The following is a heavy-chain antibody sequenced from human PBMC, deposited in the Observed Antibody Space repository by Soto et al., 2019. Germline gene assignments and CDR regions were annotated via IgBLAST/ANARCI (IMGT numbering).Heavy chain of an antibody. Sequence: SETLSLTXTVSAASITSYSWSWVRQTPGKGPEWIGYISYSGGTNYNPSLNSRVTISTHTSNNQFSLRLNSVTAEDTAVYYCARAISIYGVVTYGLDVWGQGTTVTVSS. CDR2: ISYSGGT. CDR3: ARAISIYGVVTYGLDV. J-gene: IGHJ6*02. CDR1: AASITSYS. D-gene: IGHD3-3*01. V-gene: IGHV4-59*01.